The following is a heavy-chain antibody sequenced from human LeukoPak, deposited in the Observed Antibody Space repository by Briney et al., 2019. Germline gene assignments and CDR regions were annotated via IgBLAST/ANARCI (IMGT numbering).Heavy chain of an antibody. J-gene: IGHJ4*02. CDR2: IYTSGST. V-gene: IGHV4-4*07. D-gene: IGHD6-19*01. Sequence: SETLSLTCTVSGGSISSYYWSWIRQPAGKGLEWIGRIYTSGSTNYNPSLKSRVTMSADTSKNQFSLKLSSVTAADTAVYYCARQRSPRGGWSPSIDYWGQGTLVTVSS. CDR1: GGSISSYY. CDR3: ARQRSPRGGWSPSIDY.